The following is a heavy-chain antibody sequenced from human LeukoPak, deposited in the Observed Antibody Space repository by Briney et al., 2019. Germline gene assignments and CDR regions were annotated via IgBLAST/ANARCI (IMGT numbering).Heavy chain of an antibody. J-gene: IGHJ4*01. CDR1: GASINNNF. CDR3: ARHRDYYDT. D-gene: IGHD3-22*01. CDR2: IYSSGSA. Sequence: PSETLSLTCTVSGASINNNFWTWIRQPAGKGLEWIGYIYSSGSAIYNPSLKGRVIISGDTSKNQISLNLTSVTAADTAVYFCARHRDYYDTWGHGTLVTVSS. V-gene: IGHV4-59*08.